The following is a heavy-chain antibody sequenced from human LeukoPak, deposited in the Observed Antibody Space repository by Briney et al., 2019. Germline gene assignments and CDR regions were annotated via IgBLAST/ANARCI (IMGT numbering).Heavy chain of an antibody. CDR3: ARGCGLHLSPAPSYYDSRCRYFDA. Sequence: PGGSLRLSCAASGFTLSDYSMEWVRQAPGKGLEWISYISSTSTTIYYADSVRGRFTTSRDNAKNSLYLQMNSLRAEDTAVYYCARGCGLHLSPAPSYYDSRCRYFDAWGQGTLVTVSS. CDR1: GFTLSDYS. V-gene: IGHV3-48*04. CDR2: ISSTSTTI. J-gene: IGHJ4*02. D-gene: IGHD3-22*01.